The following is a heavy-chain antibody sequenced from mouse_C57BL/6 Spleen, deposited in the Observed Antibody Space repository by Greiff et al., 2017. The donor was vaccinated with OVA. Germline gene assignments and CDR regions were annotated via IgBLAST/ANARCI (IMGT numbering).Heavy chain of an antibody. CDR3: ARRKTGTRAMDY. Sequence: QVQLQQPGAELVRPGSSVKLSCKASGYTFTSYWMHWVKQRPIQGLEWIGNINPSGSETSYTQKFKDKATFTVDKSSSTAYMQLSSLTSEDSAVYYCARRKTGTRAMDYWGQGTSVTVSS. J-gene: IGHJ4*01. CDR1: GYTFTSYW. D-gene: IGHD4-1*01. CDR2: INPSGSET. V-gene: IGHV1-52*01.